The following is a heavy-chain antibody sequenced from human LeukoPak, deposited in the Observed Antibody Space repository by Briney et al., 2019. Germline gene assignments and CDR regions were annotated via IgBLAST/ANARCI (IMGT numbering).Heavy chain of an antibody. CDR3: ARGYGGNSPFDY. CDR1: GGSFSGYY. D-gene: IGHD4-23*01. J-gene: IGHJ4*02. CDR2: INHSGST. Sequence: SETLSLTCAVYGGSFSGYYWSWIRQPPGKGLEWIGEINHSGSTNYNPSLKSRVTISVDTSKNQFSLKLSSVTAAATAVYYCARGYGGNSPFDYWGQGTLVTVSS. V-gene: IGHV4-34*01.